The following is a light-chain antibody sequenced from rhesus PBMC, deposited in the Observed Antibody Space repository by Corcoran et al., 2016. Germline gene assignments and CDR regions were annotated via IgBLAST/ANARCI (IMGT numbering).Light chain of an antibody. J-gene: IGKJ2*01. CDR2: KAS. V-gene: IGKV1-43*02. CDR1: QGISTY. Sequence: DIQMTQSPSSLSASVGDRVTITCRASQGISTYLTWYQQKPGKAPKRLSYKASSLEGGVPSRFIGSGSGTDFTLTISSLQPEDFAIYYCLQYYSDPFNFGQGTKVEI. CDR3: LQYYSDPFN.